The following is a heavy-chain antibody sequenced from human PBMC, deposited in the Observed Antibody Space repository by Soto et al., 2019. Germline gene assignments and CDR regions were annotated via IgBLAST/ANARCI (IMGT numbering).Heavy chain of an antibody. J-gene: IGHJ3*01. CDR1: GYRFSSYW. CDR3: ARQEYSSWSPAFDL. D-gene: IGHD6-6*01. Sequence: PGESLKISCKGSGYRFSSYWIGWVRQMPGKGLEWMGIIYAGDSGTRYSPSFQGQVTISADKSFSTAYLQWSSLKASDTAMYYCARQEYSSWSPAFDLWGQGTMVTVSS. V-gene: IGHV5-51*01. CDR2: IYAGDSGT.